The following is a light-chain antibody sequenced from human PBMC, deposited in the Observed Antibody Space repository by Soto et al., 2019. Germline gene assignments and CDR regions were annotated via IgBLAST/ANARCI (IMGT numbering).Light chain of an antibody. CDR3: QHKT. V-gene: IGKV1-5*01. CDR2: DAS. Sequence: DIPMTQSPSTLSASVGDRVTITCRASQSISSWLAWYQQKPGKAPKLLIYDASSLESGVPSRFSGSGSGTEFTLTISSLQPDDFATYDCQHKTFGQGTKVEIK. J-gene: IGKJ1*01. CDR1: QSISSW.